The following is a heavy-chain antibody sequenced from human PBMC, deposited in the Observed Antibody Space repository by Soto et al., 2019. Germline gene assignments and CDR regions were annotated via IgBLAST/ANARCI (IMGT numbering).Heavy chain of an antibody. CDR3: ARDPPATRHGMDV. V-gene: IGHV1-46*01. CDR1: GYTFTSYG. CDR2: INPSGGST. J-gene: IGHJ6*02. Sequence: ASVKVSCKASGYTFTSYGISWVRQAPGQGLEWMGIINPSGGSTSYAQKFQGRVTMTRDTSTSTVYMELSSLRSEDTAVYYCARDPPATRHGMDVWGQGTTVTVSS.